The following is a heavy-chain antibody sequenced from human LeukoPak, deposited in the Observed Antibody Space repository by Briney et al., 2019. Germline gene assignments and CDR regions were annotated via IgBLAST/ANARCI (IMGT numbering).Heavy chain of an antibody. CDR3: AREMYDSGGYRVSYFDY. CDR2: IHNSGST. J-gene: IGHJ4*02. V-gene: IGHV4-39*07. CDR1: GGFISSNNYY. D-gene: IGHD3-22*01. Sequence: PSETLSLTCTVSGGFISSNNYYWGWIRQPPGKGLEWIASIHNSGSTYYNPSLKGRVSRSIDTSKNQFSLKLTSVTAADTAMYYCAREMYDSGGYRVSYFDYWGQGILVTVSS.